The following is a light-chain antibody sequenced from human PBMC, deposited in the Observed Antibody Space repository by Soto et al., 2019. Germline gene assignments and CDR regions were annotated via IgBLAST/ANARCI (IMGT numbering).Light chain of an antibody. V-gene: IGKV3-15*01. J-gene: IGKJ2*01. CDR3: QQYNKWPPYT. CDR2: GAS. Sequence: EIVMTQSPANLSVSPGERATLSCRASQSVSSNLAWYQQKPGQGPRLLIYGASTRATGIPARFSGSGPGTEFTPTISSPQSEAFAVYYCQQYNKWPPYTFSQGTKVEIK. CDR1: QSVSSN.